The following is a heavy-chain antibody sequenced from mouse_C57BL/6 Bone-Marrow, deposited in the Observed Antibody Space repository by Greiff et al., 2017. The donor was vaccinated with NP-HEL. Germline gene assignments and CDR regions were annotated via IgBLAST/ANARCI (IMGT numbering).Heavy chain of an antibody. CDR1: GFTFSDYY. Sequence: EVKVVESGGGLVQPGGSLKLSCAASGFTFSDYYMYWVRQTPEKRLEWVAYISNGGGSTYYPDTVKGRFTISRDNAKNTLYLQMSRLKSEDTAMYYCAREGYDYGYFDYWGQGTTLTVSS. J-gene: IGHJ2*01. CDR3: AREGYDYGYFDY. D-gene: IGHD2-4*01. V-gene: IGHV5-12*01. CDR2: ISNGGGST.